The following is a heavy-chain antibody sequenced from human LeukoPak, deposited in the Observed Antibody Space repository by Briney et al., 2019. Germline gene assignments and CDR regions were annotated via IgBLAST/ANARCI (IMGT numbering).Heavy chain of an antibody. CDR2: IRSNGATA. D-gene: IGHD1-1*01. Sequence: PGGSLRLSCAASGFSFSSFPMTWVRQAPGKGLEWVSTIRSNGATAYNADSVKGRFTISRDNSKNTVYLQMNSLRVEDTAIYYCARGQEFDDGVFDSWGQGTLVTVSS. CDR3: ARGQEFDDGVFDS. V-gene: IGHV3-23*01. J-gene: IGHJ4*02. CDR1: GFSFSSFP.